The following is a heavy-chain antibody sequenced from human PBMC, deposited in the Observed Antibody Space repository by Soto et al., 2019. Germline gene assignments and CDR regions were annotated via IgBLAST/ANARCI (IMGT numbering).Heavy chain of an antibody. CDR3: ARESSIAARRRRNWFDP. J-gene: IGHJ5*02. CDR1: GYTFTGYY. CDR2: INPNSGGT. Sequence: ASVKVSCKASGYTFTGYYMHWVRQAPGQGLEWMGWINPNSGGTNYAQKFQGRVTMTRDTSISTAYMELSRLRSDDTAVYYCARESSIAARRRRNWFDPWGQGTPVTVSS. D-gene: IGHD6-6*01. V-gene: IGHV1-2*02.